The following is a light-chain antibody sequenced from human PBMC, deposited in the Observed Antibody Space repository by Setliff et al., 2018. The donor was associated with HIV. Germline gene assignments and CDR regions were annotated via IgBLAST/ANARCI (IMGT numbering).Light chain of an antibody. CDR2: ELS. Sequence: QSALAQPPSASGSPGQSVAISCTGTSSDIGSHNHVSWYQQYPGKAPKLMIYELSQRPSGVPDRFSGSKSGNTASLTVSGLQAEDEADYYCASYAGDGVHDIYVLGTGTKVTVL. CDR1: SSDIGSHNH. J-gene: IGLJ1*01. V-gene: IGLV2-8*01. CDR3: ASYAGDGVHDIYV.